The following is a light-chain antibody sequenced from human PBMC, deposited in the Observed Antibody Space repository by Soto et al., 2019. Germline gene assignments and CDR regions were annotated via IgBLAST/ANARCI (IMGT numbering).Light chain of an antibody. V-gene: IGKV1-33*01. CDR1: HDISNY. Sequence: DIQMTQSPSSLSASVGDRVTITCQASHDISNYLNWYQQRPGKAPTLLIYDASNLQTGVPSRFSGSGSGTDFTFTISSLQPEDNATYYCQLYDSLPLLTFGGGTKVEIK. CDR3: QLYDSLPLLT. CDR2: DAS. J-gene: IGKJ4*01.